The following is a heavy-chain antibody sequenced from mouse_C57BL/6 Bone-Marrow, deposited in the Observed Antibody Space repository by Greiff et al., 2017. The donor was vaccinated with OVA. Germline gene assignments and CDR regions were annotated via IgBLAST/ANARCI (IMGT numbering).Heavy chain of an antibody. D-gene: IGHD1-3*01. V-gene: IGHV2-2*01. CDR1: GFSLTSYG. CDR3: ARKSGYYWYFDV. CDR2: IWSGGST. J-gene: IGHJ1*03. Sequence: VQLQESGPGLVQPSQSLSITCTVSGFSLTSYGVHWVRQSPGKGLEWLGVIWSGGSTDYNAAFISRLSISKDNSKSQVFFKMNSLQADDTAIYYCARKSGYYWYFDVWGTGTTVTVSS.